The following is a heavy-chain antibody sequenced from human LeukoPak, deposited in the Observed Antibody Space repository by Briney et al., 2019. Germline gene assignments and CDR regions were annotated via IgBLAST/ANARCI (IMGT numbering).Heavy chain of an antibody. J-gene: IGHJ3*02. Sequence: GGSLRLSCAASGFIFSDHWMHWVRQASGKGLVWLSRINNDGSSTIYADSVKGRFTFSRDNAENTLFLEMSSLRVEDTAVYYCARGGSYPNDPFDIWGQGTMVTV. CDR1: GFIFSDHW. D-gene: IGHD1-26*01. V-gene: IGHV3-74*01. CDR2: INNDGSST. CDR3: ARGGSYPNDPFDI.